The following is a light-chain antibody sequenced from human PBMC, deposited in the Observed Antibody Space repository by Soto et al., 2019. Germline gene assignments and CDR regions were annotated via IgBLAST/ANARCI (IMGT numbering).Light chain of an antibody. CDR2: EVS. Sequence: QSALTQPPSASGSPAQSVTISCTGTSSDVGVYNYVSWYQQQPGKAPKLMIYEVSKRPSGVPDRFSGSKSGNTASLTVSGLQAEDEADYYCSSFAGNNNLVFGGGTKLTVL. CDR3: SSFAGNNNLV. V-gene: IGLV2-8*01. CDR1: SSDVGVYNY. J-gene: IGLJ2*01.